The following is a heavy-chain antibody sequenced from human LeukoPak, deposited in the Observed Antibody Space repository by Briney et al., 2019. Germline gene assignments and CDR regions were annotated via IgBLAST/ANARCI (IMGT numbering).Heavy chain of an antibody. J-gene: IGHJ3*02. V-gene: IGHV3-30*18. Sequence: SGGSLRLSCAASGFTFSSYGMHWVRQAPGKGLEWVAVISYDGSNKYYADSVKGRFTISRDNSKNTLYLQMNSLRAEDTAVYYCAKDRGGSGWDDDAFDIWGHGTMVTVSS. D-gene: IGHD6-19*01. CDR3: AKDRGGSGWDDDAFDI. CDR1: GFTFSSYG. CDR2: ISYDGSNK.